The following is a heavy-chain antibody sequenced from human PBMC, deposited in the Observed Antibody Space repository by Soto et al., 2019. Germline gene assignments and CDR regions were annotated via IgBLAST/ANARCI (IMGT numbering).Heavy chain of an antibody. CDR1: GGSISSGDYY. D-gene: IGHD3-22*01. J-gene: IGHJ5*02. CDR2: IYYSGST. CDR3: ARDSRLNYYDSSALVGFDP. Sequence: LSETLSLTCTVSGGSISSGDYYWSWIRQPPGKGLEWIGYIYYSGSTYYNPSLKSRVTISVDTSKNQFSLKLSSVTAADTAVYYCARDSRLNYYDSSALVGFDPWGQGTLVTVSS. V-gene: IGHV4-30-4*01.